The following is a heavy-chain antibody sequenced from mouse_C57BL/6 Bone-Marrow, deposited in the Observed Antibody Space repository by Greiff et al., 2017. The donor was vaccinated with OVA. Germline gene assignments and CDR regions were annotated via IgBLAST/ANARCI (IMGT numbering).Heavy chain of an antibody. Sequence: EVKLMESGGDLVKPGGSLKLSCAASGFTFSSYGMSWVRQTPDKRLEWVATISSGGSYPYYPDSVKGRFTISRDNAKNTLYLQMSSLKSEDTAMYYCAIYDGYYVLFFDYWGQGTTLTVSS. CDR3: AIYDGYYVLFFDY. D-gene: IGHD2-3*01. CDR2: ISSGGSYP. J-gene: IGHJ2*01. V-gene: IGHV5-6*01. CDR1: GFTFSSYG.